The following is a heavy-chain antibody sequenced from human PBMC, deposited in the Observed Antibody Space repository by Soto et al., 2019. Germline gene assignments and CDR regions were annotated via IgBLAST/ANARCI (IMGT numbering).Heavy chain of an antibody. CDR3: ASSHAGAHITAAVH. D-gene: IGHD6-13*01. J-gene: IGHJ4*02. CDR1: GGSISSGGYS. V-gene: IGHV4-30-2*01. Sequence: PSETLSLTCAVSGGSISSGGYSWSWIRQPPGKGLEWIGYIYHSGSTYYNPSLKSRVTISVDRSKNQFPLKLSSVTAADTAVYYCASSHAGAHITAAVHWGQGTLVTVSS. CDR2: IYHSGST.